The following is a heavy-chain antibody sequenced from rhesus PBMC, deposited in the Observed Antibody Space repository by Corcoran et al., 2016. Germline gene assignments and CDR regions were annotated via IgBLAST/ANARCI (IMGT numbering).Heavy chain of an antibody. CDR1: GYSISSNY. CDR3: ARGGSITGTSDY. CDR2: IYGSSGST. D-gene: IGHD1-7*02. V-gene: IGHV4-160*01. J-gene: IGHJ4*01. Sequence: QVQLPESGPGLVKPSETLSLTCAVSGYSISSNYWSWIRQPPRTGLEWIGYIYGSSGSTYYNPTLKRRVTISTDTSKNQFSLKLSSVTAADTAVYYCARGGSITGTSDYWGQGVLVTVSS.